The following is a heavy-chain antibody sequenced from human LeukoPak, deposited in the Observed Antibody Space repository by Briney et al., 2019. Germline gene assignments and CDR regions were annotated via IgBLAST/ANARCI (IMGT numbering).Heavy chain of an antibody. CDR1: GFTFSSYW. J-gene: IGHJ4*02. Sequence: GGSLRLSCAASGFTFSSYWMHWIRQAPGKGLLWVSRINSDGSSTSYADSVKGRFTISRDNAKNTLYLQMNSLRAEDTAVYYCARRIAAAAAPYYFDYWGQGALVTVSS. D-gene: IGHD6-13*01. V-gene: IGHV3-74*01. CDR2: INSDGSST. CDR3: ARRIAAAAAPYYFDY.